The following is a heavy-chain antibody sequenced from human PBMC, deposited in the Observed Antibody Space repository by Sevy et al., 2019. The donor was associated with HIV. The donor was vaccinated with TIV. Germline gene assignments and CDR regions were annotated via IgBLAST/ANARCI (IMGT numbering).Heavy chain of an antibody. V-gene: IGHV3-23*01. CDR2: ISGSGGST. D-gene: IGHD3-22*01. CDR3: AKSGPYYYDSSGYYYCFDY. Sequence: GGSLRLSCAASGFTFSSYAMSWVRQAPGKGLEWVSAISGSGGSTYYADSVKGRFPISRDNSKNTLYLQMNSLRAEDTAVYYCAKSGPYYYDSSGYYYCFDYWGQGTLVTVSS. J-gene: IGHJ4*02. CDR1: GFTFSSYA.